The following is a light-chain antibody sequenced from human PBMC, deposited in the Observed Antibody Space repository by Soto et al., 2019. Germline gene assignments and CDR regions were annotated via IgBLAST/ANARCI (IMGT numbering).Light chain of an antibody. CDR2: DVT. V-gene: IGLV2-18*02. J-gene: IGLJ1*01. CDR1: SSDVGNYNR. CDR3: SSYTSSSTYV. Sequence: QSALTQPPSVSGSPGQSVAISCTGTSSDVGNYNRVSWYQQPPRTAPKLIIYDVTNRPSGVPDRFSGSKSGNTASLTISGLQADDEADYYCSSYTSSSTYVFGTGTKVTVL.